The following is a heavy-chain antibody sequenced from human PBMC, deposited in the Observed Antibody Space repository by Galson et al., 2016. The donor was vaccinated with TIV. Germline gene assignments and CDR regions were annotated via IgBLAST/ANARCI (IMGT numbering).Heavy chain of an antibody. J-gene: IGHJ4*02. V-gene: IGHV1-24*01. D-gene: IGHD3-16*02. CDR1: GDSLSEMV. Sequence: SVKVSCKVSGDSLSEMVIHWVRQAPEKGLEWMGGFDPEVQKTIYAQKMQGRVTMTADTSTDTAYMELGSPRLEDTAVYYCATVAWFPGLSLDNWGQGTLVIVSS. CDR2: FDPEVQKT. CDR3: ATVAWFPGLSLDN.